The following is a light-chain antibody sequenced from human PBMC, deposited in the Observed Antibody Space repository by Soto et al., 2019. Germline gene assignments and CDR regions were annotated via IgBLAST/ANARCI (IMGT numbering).Light chain of an antibody. CDR2: GAS. CDR1: QSVSSSY. V-gene: IGKV3-20*01. Sequence: EIVLTQSPGTLSLSPGERATLSCRASQSVSSSYLAWYQQRPGQAPRLLIYGASSRATGIPDRFSGSGSGTDFTLTISRMEPEDFAVYYCQQYGSSFTLGGATKVDIK. J-gene: IGKJ4*01. CDR3: QQYGSSFT.